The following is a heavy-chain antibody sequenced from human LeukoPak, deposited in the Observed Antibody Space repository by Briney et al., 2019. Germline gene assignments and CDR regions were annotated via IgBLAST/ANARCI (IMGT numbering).Heavy chain of an antibody. D-gene: IGHD6-13*01. Sequence: GGSLRLSCAASGFTFSNAWMSWVRQAPGKGLEWVGRIKSKTDGGTTDYAAPVKGRFTISRDDSKNTLYLQMNSLRAEDTAVYYCAKAGYSSSLVGFDYFDYWGQGTLVTVSS. CDR3: AKAGYSSSLVGFDYFDY. V-gene: IGHV3-15*01. CDR1: GFTFSNAW. J-gene: IGHJ4*02. CDR2: IKSKTDGGTT.